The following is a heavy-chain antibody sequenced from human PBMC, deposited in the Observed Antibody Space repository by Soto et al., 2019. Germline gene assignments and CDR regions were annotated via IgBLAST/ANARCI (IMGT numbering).Heavy chain of an antibody. CDR1: GFTFSSYE. V-gene: IGHV3-48*03. CDR3: ARGQYSGGGGYFDY. Sequence: LRLSCAASGFTFSSYEMNWVRQAPGKGLEWVSYISSSGITIYYADSVKGRFTISRDNAKNSLYLQMNSLRAEDTAFYYCARGQYSGGGGYFDYWGQETLVTVSS. D-gene: IGHD6-19*01. J-gene: IGHJ4*02. CDR2: ISSSGITI.